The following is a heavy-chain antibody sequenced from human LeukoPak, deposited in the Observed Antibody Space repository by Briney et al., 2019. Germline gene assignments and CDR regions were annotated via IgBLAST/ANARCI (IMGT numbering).Heavy chain of an antibody. J-gene: IGHJ6*02. Sequence: GSLRHSCADSGFTFTTSTTCWVRPAPRAGLWWVSGISGTTSGTYYADSVKGRFTISRDNSKNTLFLQVNSLRAEDTAVYYCAKVRTYFYHGLDVWGQGTTVTVSS. D-gene: IGHD1-14*01. CDR2: ISGTTSGT. CDR1: GFTFTTST. CDR3: AKVRTYFYHGLDV. V-gene: IGHV3-23*01.